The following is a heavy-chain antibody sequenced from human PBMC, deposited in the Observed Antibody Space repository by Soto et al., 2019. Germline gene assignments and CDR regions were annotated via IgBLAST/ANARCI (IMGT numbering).Heavy chain of an antibody. V-gene: IGHV1-2*02. Sequence: ASVKVSCKASGYTFTGYYIHWVRQAPGQGLEWMGWSNPKSGGTNYAQKFQGRVTMTRDTSISRAYMELSGLRSDDTALYYCARVTITGSLRYYYGMDVWGQGTTVTVSS. CDR1: GYTFTGYY. CDR2: SNPKSGGT. D-gene: IGHD1-20*01. J-gene: IGHJ6*02. CDR3: ARVTITGSLRYYYGMDV.